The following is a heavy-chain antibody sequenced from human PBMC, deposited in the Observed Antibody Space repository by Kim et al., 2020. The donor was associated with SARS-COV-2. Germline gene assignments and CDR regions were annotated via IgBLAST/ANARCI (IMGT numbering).Heavy chain of an antibody. V-gene: IGHV4-4*02. CDR3: ASDPSRPHTGYSSSWYPYGWFDP. CDR1: GGSISSSNW. J-gene: IGHJ5*02. Sequence: SETLSLTCAVSGGSISSSNWWSWVRQPPGKGLEWIGEIYHSGSTNYNPSLKSRVTISVDKSKNQFSLKLSSVTAADTAVYYCASDPSRPHTGYSSSWYPYGWFDPWGQGTLVTVSS. CDR2: IYHSGST. D-gene: IGHD6-13*01.